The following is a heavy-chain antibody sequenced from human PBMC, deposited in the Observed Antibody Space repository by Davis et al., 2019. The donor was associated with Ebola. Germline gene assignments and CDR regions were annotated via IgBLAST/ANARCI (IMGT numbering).Heavy chain of an antibody. J-gene: IGHJ6*02. CDR2: IIATGTRA. CDR1: GFPFTNSA. D-gene: IGHD2-2*01. Sequence: GGSLRLSCAASGFPFTNSAMSWVRQAPGKGLEWVSAIIATGTRAYYADSVKGRFTVSSDNSQNTSYLQMTSLKAEDTAVYYCARDHGVVVPAAWDDYYYYGMDVWGQGTTVTVSS. CDR3: ARDHGVVVPAAWDDYYYYGMDV. V-gene: IGHV3-23*01.